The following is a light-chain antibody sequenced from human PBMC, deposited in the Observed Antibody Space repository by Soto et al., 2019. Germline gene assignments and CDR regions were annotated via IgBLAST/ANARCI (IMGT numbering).Light chain of an antibody. V-gene: IGKV3-20*01. CDR1: QSVSSSY. J-gene: IGKJ1*01. Sequence: EIALTQSPGTLSLSPGERATLCCRASQSVSSSYLAWYQQKPGQAPRLLIYGASSRATGIPDRFSGSGSGTDFTLTISRLDPEDFAVYYCQQYGSSVGTFGQGTKVEIK. CDR2: GAS. CDR3: QQYGSSVGT.